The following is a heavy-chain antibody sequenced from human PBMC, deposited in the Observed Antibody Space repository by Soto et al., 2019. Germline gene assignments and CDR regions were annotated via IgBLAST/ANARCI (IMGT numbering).Heavy chain of an antibody. Sequence: SETLSLTCTVSGGSISSSSYYWGWIRQPPGKGLEWIGSIYYSGSTYYNPSLKSRVTISVDTSKNQSSLKLSSVTAADTAVYYCARHAAIGALSVGWFDPWGQGTLVTVSS. J-gene: IGHJ5*02. CDR1: GGSISSSSYY. V-gene: IGHV4-39*01. CDR2: IYYSGST. D-gene: IGHD6-6*01. CDR3: ARHAAIGALSVGWFDP.